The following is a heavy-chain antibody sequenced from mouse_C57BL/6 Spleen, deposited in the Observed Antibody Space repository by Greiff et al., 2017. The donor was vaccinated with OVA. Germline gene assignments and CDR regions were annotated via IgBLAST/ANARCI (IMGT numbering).Heavy chain of an antibody. CDR2: INPGSGGT. CDR1: GYAFTNYL. Sequence: VQLQQSGAELVRPGTSVKVSCKASGYAFTNYLIEWVKQRPGQGLEWIGVINPGSGGTNYNEKFKGKATLTADKSSSTAYMQLSSLTSEDSAVYFCARAKFGNFDYWGQGTTLTVSS. V-gene: IGHV1-54*01. CDR3: ARAKFGNFDY. J-gene: IGHJ2*01. D-gene: IGHD4-1*01.